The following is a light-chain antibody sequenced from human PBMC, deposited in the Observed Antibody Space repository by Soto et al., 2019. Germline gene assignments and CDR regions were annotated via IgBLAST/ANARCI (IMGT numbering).Light chain of an antibody. Sequence: QSVLTQPPSVSGAPGQRVTISCTGSSSNIGAGYDVHWYQQLPGTAPKLLIYGNSNRPSGVPDRFSGSKSGTSASLAITGLQVEDEADYYCQSYDSSLSVSVFGGGTKLTVL. V-gene: IGLV1-40*01. J-gene: IGLJ2*01. CDR1: SSNIGAGYD. CDR3: QSYDSSLSVSV. CDR2: GNS.